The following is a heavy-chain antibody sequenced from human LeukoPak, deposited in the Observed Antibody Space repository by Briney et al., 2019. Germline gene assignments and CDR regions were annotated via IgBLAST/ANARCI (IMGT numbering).Heavy chain of an antibody. V-gene: IGHV3-7*01. Sequence: GGSLRLSCAASGFSFSNYWRTWLRQAQGKGLEWVANIRGDESRKYYLDSVTGRFTISRDNAKNSLYLQMNSLRAEDTAVYYCARDANYHVSSDYYDAFDIWGQGTMVTVSS. CDR3: ARDANYHVSSDYYDAFDI. J-gene: IGHJ3*02. D-gene: IGHD3-22*01. CDR1: GFSFSNYW. CDR2: IRGDESRK.